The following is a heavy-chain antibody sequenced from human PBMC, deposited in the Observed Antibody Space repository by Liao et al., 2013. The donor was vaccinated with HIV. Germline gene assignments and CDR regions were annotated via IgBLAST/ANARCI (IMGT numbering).Heavy chain of an antibody. CDR3: TVEYQLLYRLESREL. V-gene: IGHV4-34*01. D-gene: IGHD2-2*02. CDR2: INHSGST. J-gene: IGHJ4*02. Sequence: QVQLQQWGAGLLKPSETLSLTCAVYGGSFSGYYWSWIRQPPGKGLEWIGEINHSGSTNYNPSLKSRVTISVDTSKNQFSLKLRSVTAADTSVYYCTVEYQLLYRLESRELWGQGTLVTVSS. CDR1: GGSFSGYY.